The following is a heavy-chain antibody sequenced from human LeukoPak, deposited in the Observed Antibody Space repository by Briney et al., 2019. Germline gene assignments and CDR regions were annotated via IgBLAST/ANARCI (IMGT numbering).Heavy chain of an antibody. J-gene: IGHJ4*02. Sequence: GGSLRLSCAASGFTFSSYAMSWVRQAPGKGLEWVSAISGSGGSTYYADSVKGRFTISRDNSKNTLYLLMNSLRAEDTAVYYCAKGFYDILTGYLPPPAFDYWGQGTLVTVSS. CDR2: ISGSGGST. CDR3: AKGFYDILTGYLPPPAFDY. V-gene: IGHV3-23*01. CDR1: GFTFSSYA. D-gene: IGHD3-9*01.